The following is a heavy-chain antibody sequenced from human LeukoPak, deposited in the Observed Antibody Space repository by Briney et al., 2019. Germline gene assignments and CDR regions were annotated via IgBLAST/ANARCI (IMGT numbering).Heavy chain of an antibody. D-gene: IGHD3-22*01. J-gene: IGHJ4*02. CDR1: GFTFPSYA. Sequence: GGSLRLSCAASGFTFPSYAMSWVRQAPGKGLNWVSAISDSGGSTYYADSVKGRFTISRDNSKNTLHLQMNSLRAEDTAVYYCARGGYYDSSGRNFDYWGQGTLVTVSS. V-gene: IGHV3-23*01. CDR3: ARGGYYDSSGRNFDY. CDR2: ISDSGGST.